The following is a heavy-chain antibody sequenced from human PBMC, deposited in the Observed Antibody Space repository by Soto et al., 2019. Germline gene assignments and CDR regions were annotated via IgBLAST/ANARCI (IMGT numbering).Heavy chain of an antibody. V-gene: IGHV4-4*07. CDR1: GGSISSYY. CDR2: IYTSGST. J-gene: IGHJ5*02. CDR3: ARGTYYYDSSGYYHIRFGP. D-gene: IGHD3-22*01. Sequence: PSETLSLTCTVSGGSISSYYWSWIRQPAGKGLEWIGRIYTSGSTNYNPSLKSRVTMSVDTSKNQFSLKLSSVTAADTAVYYCARGTYYYDSSGYYHIRFGPWGQGTLVTVSS.